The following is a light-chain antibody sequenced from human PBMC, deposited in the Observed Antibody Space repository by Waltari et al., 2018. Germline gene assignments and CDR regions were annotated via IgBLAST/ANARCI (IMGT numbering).Light chain of an antibody. V-gene: IGLV2-14*03. J-gene: IGLJ2*01. CDR2: DVS. Sequence: QSALTQPASVSGSPGQSITISCTGTISDIGAYNHVSWYQQYPGQAPKLLIFDVSDWPPGVFDRFSGSKSGNTASLTISGLQAEDEADYYCSSFTTSSSWIFGGGTKLTVL. CDR1: ISDIGAYNH. CDR3: SSFTTSSSWI.